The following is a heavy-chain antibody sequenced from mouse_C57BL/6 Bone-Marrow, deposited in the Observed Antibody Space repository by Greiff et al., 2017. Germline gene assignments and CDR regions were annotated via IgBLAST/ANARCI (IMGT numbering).Heavy chain of an antibody. D-gene: IGHD2-1*01. CDR2: ISNGGGST. CDR1: GFTFSDYY. V-gene: IGHV5-12*01. J-gene: IGHJ4*01. Sequence: EVQLQQSGGGLVQPGGSLKLSCAASGFTFSDYYMYWVRQTPEKRLEWVAYISNGGGSTYYPDTVKGRFTISRDNAKNTLYLQMSRLKSEDTAMYYCARLVTPYYAMDYWGQGTSVTVSS. CDR3: ARLVTPYYAMDY.